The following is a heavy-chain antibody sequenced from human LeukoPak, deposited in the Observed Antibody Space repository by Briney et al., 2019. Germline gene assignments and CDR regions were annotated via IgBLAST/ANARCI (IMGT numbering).Heavy chain of an antibody. D-gene: IGHD2-2*01. CDR2: INHSGST. CDR1: GGSFSGYY. CDR3: AREHIVVVPAAIHYFDY. V-gene: IGHV4-34*01. Sequence: PSETLSLTCAVYGGSFSGYYWSWIRQPPGKGLEWIGEINHSGSTNYNPSLKSRVTISVDTSKNQFSLKLSSVTAADTAVYYCAREHIVVVPAAIHYFDYWGQGTLVTVSS. J-gene: IGHJ4*02.